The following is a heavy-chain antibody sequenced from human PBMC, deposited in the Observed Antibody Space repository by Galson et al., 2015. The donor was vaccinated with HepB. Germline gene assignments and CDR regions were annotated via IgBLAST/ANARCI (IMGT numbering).Heavy chain of an antibody. Sequence: SVKVSCKASGGTFSSYAISWVRQAPGQGLEWMGGIIPIFGTANYAQKFQGRVTITADESTSTAYMELSSLRSEDTAVYYCAKYGVGYGSGSFDRDYYYYYGMDVWGQGTTVTVSS. V-gene: IGHV1-69*13. CDR3: AKYGVGYGSGSFDRDYYYYYGMDV. D-gene: IGHD3-10*01. CDR2: IIPIFGTA. J-gene: IGHJ6*02. CDR1: GGTFSSYA.